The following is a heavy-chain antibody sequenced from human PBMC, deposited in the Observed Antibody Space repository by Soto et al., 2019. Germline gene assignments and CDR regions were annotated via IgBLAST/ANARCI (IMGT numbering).Heavy chain of an antibody. D-gene: IGHD2-2*03. CDR1: GGPFSSYA. J-gene: IGHJ6*02. V-gene: IGHV1-69*06. CDR3: AKGIGYCTSNSCRGAEYHYYYGMDV. CDR2: IIPIFGTA. Sequence: GASVTVSCKASGGPFSSYAISWVRQAPVQGREWLGGIIPIFGTAHYAQKFQGRVTITADNSKNTLYLQMNSLRAEDTAVYYCAKGIGYCTSNSCRGAEYHYYYGMDVWGQGTTVTVSS.